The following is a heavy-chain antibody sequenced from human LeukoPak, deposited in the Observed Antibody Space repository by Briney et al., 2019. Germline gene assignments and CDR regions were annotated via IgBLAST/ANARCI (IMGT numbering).Heavy chain of an antibody. V-gene: IGHV1-24*01. CDR2: FDPEDGET. J-gene: IGHJ6*02. CDR3: ATPYDFPRYGMDV. CDR1: GYTRTKLS. D-gene: IGHD2/OR15-2a*01. Sequence: ASVKVSCKVSGYTRTKLSMHWVRQAPGKGLEWMGGFDPEDGETMYAQKFQGRVTMTEDTSTDTAYMELSSLRSEDTAVYYCATPYDFPRYGMDVWGQGTTVTVSS.